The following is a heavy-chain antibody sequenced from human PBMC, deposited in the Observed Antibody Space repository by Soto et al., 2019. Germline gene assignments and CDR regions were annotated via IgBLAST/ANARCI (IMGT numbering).Heavy chain of an antibody. Sequence: GGSLRLSCAASGFTFSSYAMHWVRQAPGKGLEWVAVISYDGSNKYYADSVKGRFTISRDNSKNTLYLQMNSLRAEDTAVYYCARDLLIGVRGVITKAQTEYYYYGMDVWGQGTTVTVSS. V-gene: IGHV3-30-3*01. CDR2: ISYDGSNK. J-gene: IGHJ6*02. CDR1: GFTFSSYA. CDR3: ARDLLIGVRGVITKAQTEYYYYGMDV. D-gene: IGHD3-10*01.